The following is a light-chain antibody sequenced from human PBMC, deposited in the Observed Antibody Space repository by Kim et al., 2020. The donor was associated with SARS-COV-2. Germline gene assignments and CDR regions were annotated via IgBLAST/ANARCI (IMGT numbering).Light chain of an antibody. CDR1: SGSIASNY. V-gene: IGLV6-57*02. CDR3: QSYDSSNPWV. J-gene: IGLJ3*02. Sequence: NFMLTQPHSVSESPGKTVTISCTGSSGSIASNYVQWYQQRLGSAPTTVIYEDNQRPSGVPDRFSGSIDSSSNSASLTISGLKTEDEADYYCQSYDSSNPWVFGGGTQLTVL. CDR2: EDN.